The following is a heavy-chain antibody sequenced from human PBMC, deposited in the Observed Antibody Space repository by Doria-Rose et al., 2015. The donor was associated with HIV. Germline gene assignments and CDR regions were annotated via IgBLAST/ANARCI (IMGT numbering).Heavy chain of an antibody. J-gene: IGHJ4*02. V-gene: IGHV4-34*01. CDR2: INHSGSP. Sequence: WIRQPPGKGLEWIGEINHSGSPNYNPSLKSRVTMSVDTSRKQFSLKLNSVTAADTAVYYCARAGPEYYFGSWGQGTLVTVSS. CDR3: ARAGPEYYFGS.